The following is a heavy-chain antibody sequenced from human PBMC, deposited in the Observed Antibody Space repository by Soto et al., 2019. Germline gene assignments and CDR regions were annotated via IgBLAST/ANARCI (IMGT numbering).Heavy chain of an antibody. Sequence: EEQLVQSGAVEKKTGESLQISCRGAGYNFAFQWVAWVRQMPGKGLVWVGVICPGESDARYSPSFQGQVTISAEKSSSSVYVQWNHLKASDTAIYFGARRGGLATYSMDDPFNLWGQGTLVTVSS. V-gene: IGHV5-51*03. CDR1: GYNFAFQW. D-gene: IGHD3-10*01. CDR3: ARRGGLATYSMDDPFNL. CDR2: ICPGESDA. J-gene: IGHJ3*01.